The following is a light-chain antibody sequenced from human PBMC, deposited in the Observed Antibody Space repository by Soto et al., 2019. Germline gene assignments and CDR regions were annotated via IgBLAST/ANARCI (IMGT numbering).Light chain of an antibody. J-gene: IGLJ1*01. CDR2: EVS. CDR3: CSYAGSTTLYV. CDR1: SSDVGGYKY. Sequence: QSALTQPASVSESPGRSITIYCTGTSSDVGGYKYVSWYQQHPGKAPKLMIYEVSTRPSGVSNRFSGSKSGNTASLTISGLQAEDEADYYCCSYAGSTTLYVFGTGTKLTVL. V-gene: IGLV2-14*01.